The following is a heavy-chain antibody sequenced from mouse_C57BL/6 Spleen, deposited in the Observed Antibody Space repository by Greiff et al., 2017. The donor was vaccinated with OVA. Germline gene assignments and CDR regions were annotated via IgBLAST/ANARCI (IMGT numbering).Heavy chain of an antibody. CDR3: AKNWDLDY. D-gene: IGHD4-1*01. CDR2: IDPNNGGT. Sequence: VQLQQSGPELVKPGASVKISCKASGYTFTDYYMNWVKQSPGKSLEWIGDIDPNNGGTSYNQKFKGKATLTVDKSSSTAYMELRSLTSEDSAVYYCAKNWDLDYWGQGTTLTVSS. V-gene: IGHV1-26*01. CDR1: GYTFTDYY. J-gene: IGHJ2*01.